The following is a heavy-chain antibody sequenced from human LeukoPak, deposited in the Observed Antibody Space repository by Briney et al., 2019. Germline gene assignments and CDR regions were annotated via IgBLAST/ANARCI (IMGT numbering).Heavy chain of an antibody. CDR3: ARVGGATRGYFDY. V-gene: IGHV4-39*07. CDR1: GGSISSSSYY. D-gene: IGHD1-26*01. J-gene: IGHJ4*02. Sequence: SETLSLTCTVSGGSISSSSYYWGWIRQPPGKGLEWIGEIYHSGSTNYNPSLKSRVTISVDKSKNQFSLKLSSVTAADTAVYYCARVGGATRGYFDYWGQGTLVTVSS. CDR2: IYHSGST.